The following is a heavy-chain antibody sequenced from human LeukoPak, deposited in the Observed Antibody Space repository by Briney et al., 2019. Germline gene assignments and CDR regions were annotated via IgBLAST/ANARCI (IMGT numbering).Heavy chain of an antibody. V-gene: IGHV3-9*01. CDR2: ISWNSGSV. CDR3: AKDRRNDFDY. D-gene: IGHD1-14*01. Sequence: GGSLRLSCAASGFTFNDYALHWVRQAPGKGLEGVSGISWNSGSVGYADSVKGRFTISRDNAKNSLYLQMSSLRGEDTALYYCAKDRRNDFDYWGQGTLVTVSS. CDR1: GFTFNDYA. J-gene: IGHJ4*02.